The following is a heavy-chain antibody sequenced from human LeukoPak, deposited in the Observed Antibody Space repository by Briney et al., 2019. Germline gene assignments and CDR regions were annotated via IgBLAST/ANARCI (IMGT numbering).Heavy chain of an antibody. D-gene: IGHD1-26*01. Sequence: GGSPRLSCAASGFTFSTYSMNWVRQAPRKGLEWVSSISSSSSYIYYADSVRGRFTISRDNAKNSLFLQMNSLRAEDTALYYCARAGGGSYYYYYYMDVWGKGTTVTVSS. CDR3: ARAGGGSYYYYYYMDV. CDR2: ISSSSSYI. CDR1: GFTFSTYS. J-gene: IGHJ6*03. V-gene: IGHV3-21*04.